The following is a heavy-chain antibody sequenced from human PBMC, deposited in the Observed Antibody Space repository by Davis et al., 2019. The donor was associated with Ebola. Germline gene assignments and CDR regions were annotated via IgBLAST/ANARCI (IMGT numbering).Heavy chain of an antibody. CDR1: GFTLSRHW. CDR2: INSDGSTT. J-gene: IGHJ5*02. V-gene: IGHV3-74*03. CDR3: ASGWLRGGGVDP. D-gene: IGHD5-12*01. Sequence: GESLKISCAASGFTLSRHWMHWVRQAPGKGLVWVSRINSDGSTTKYADSVKGRFTISRDNAKNTLYLQMSSLRVDDTAVYYCASGWLRGGGVDPWGQGTLVTVSS.